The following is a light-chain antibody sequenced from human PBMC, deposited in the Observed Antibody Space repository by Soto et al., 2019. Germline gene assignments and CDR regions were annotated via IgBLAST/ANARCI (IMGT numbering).Light chain of an antibody. CDR1: RSLLNSNGYNC. CDR3: MQALEPPLT. V-gene: IGKV2-28*01. J-gene: IGKJ4*01. Sequence: DIVMTQSPLSLPVTPGESASIYCRSSRSLLNSNGYNCLDWYLQKPGQSTQLLIHLGSSRAAGVTDRFSGSGSGTDFTLKISRVEAEDAGVYYFMQALEPPLTFGGGTKVEIK. CDR2: LGS.